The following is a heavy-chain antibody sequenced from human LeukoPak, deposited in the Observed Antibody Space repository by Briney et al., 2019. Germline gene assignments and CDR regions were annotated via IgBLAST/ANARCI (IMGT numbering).Heavy chain of an antibody. D-gene: IGHD2-8*02. CDR1: GFTFSNYG. CDR3: AKHSCTGLDCSLFDS. J-gene: IGHJ4*02. Sequence: GGSLRLSCAASGFTFSNYGVSWVRQAPGKGLEWVSGIRSAVDTTHYADSVKGRFIISRDNSKNTLSLQLNSLRPEDTALYYCAKHSCTGLDCSLFDSWGQGTLVTVSS. V-gene: IGHV3-23*01. CDR2: IRSAVDTT.